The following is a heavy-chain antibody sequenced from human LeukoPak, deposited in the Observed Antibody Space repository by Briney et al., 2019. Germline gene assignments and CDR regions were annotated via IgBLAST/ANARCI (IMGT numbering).Heavy chain of an antibody. CDR1: GFTFDDYA. CDR3: AKDRTYGSGRLNYFDY. D-gene: IGHD3-10*01. CDR2: ITWNSGSI. Sequence: PGGSLRLSCAASGFTFDDYAMHWVRQAPGKGLEWVSGITWNSGSIGYADSVKGRFTISRDNAKNYLYLQMNSLRAEDKALYYCAKDRTYGSGRLNYFDYWGQGTLVTVSS. J-gene: IGHJ4*02. V-gene: IGHV3-9*01.